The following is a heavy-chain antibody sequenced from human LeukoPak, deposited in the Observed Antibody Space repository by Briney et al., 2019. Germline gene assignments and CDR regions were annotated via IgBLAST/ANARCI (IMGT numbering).Heavy chain of an antibody. CDR2: MNPSSGNT. J-gene: IGHJ2*01. D-gene: IGHD5-18*01. V-gene: IGHV1-8*01. CDR1: GYTFSSYD. CDR3: TRMRGYNYGYWYLDL. Sequence: ASVKVSCKAAGYTFSSYDINWVRQAPGQGLEYMGWMNPSSGNTGYTQKFQGRITMTRDTSIGTAYMELSSLKSEDTALYYCTRMRGYNYGYWYLDLWGRGTLVTVPS.